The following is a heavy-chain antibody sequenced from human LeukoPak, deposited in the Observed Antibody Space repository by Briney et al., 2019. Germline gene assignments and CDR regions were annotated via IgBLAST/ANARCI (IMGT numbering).Heavy chain of an antibody. D-gene: IGHD4-23*01. J-gene: IGHJ6*02. CDR3: ARGRTPGYYYGMDV. CDR2: IKHDGSEK. CDR1: GFTFSSYA. Sequence: GRSLRLSCAASGFTFSSYAMHWVRQAPGKGLEWVANIKHDGSEKYYVDSVKGRFTISRDNAKNSLYLQMNSLRAEDTAVYYCARGRTPGYYYGMDVWGQGTTVTVSS. V-gene: IGHV3-7*01.